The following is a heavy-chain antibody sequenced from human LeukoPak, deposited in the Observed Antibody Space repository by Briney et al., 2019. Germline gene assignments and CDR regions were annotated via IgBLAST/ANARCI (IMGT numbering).Heavy chain of an antibody. J-gene: IGHJ4*02. Sequence: GGSLRLSCAASGFTFSSHSMNWVRQAPGKGLEWVSYISRSSSTIYYADSVKGRFTISRDNAKNSLYLKMSSLRAEDTAVYSCARGAYYYEDWGQGTLVTVSS. CDR3: ARGAYYYED. D-gene: IGHD3-22*01. CDR2: ISRSSSTI. CDR1: GFTFSSHS. V-gene: IGHV3-48*01.